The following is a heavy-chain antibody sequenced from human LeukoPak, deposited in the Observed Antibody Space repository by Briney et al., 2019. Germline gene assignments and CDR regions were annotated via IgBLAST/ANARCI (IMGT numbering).Heavy chain of an antibody. D-gene: IGHD6-19*01. CDR1: GYSFTSYW. J-gene: IGHJ5*02. V-gene: IGHV5-51*01. Sequence: GESLQISCKGSGYSFTSYWIGWVRQVPGKGLEWIGIIYPGDSDTRYSPSFQGQVTISADKSISTAYLQWSSLKASDTAMYYCARDTYSSGWFTFDPWGQGTLVTVSS. CDR3: ARDTYSSGWFTFDP. CDR2: IYPGDSDT.